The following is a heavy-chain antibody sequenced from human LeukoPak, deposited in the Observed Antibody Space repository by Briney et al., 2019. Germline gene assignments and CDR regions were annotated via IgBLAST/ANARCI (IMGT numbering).Heavy chain of an antibody. D-gene: IGHD5-24*01. Sequence: ASVKVSCKASGGTFSSYVISRVRQAPGQGLEWMGGIIPIFGTANYAQKFQGRVTITADESTSTAYMELSSLRSEDTAVYYCGVGDGYNPTDYWGQGTLVTVSS. CDR2: IIPIFGTA. V-gene: IGHV1-69*13. J-gene: IGHJ4*02. CDR3: GVGDGYNPTDY. CDR1: GGTFSSYV.